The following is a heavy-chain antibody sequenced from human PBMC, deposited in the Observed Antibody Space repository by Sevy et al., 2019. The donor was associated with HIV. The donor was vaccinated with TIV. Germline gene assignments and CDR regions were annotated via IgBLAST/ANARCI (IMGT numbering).Heavy chain of an antibody. V-gene: IGHV3-7*04. CDR3: ARGNSGSFDY. J-gene: IGHJ4*02. CDR1: GFSLSSYS. Sequence: GGSLRLSCAASGFSLSSYSMHWVRQAPGKGLEWVANIKEDESEKYYVASVKGRFTISRDNAKNSVYLQMNSLRPEDTAIYYCARGNSGSFDYWGQGPLVTVSS. D-gene: IGHD3-22*01. CDR2: IKEDESEK.